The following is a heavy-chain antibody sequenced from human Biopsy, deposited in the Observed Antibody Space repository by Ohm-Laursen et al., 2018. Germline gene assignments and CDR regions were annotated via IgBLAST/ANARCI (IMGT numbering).Heavy chain of an antibody. Sequence: RSLRLSCSASGFNFSAYGMHWVRQAPDKGLEWVALTWGDGSHQYYADSVKGRFTISRDNSKNSLYLHINTLRVEDTAVYYCVTDRLDDITKVRGIMTDWGQGTLVIVSS. CDR2: TWGDGSHQ. CDR1: GFNFSAYG. D-gene: IGHD3-10*01. J-gene: IGHJ4*02. V-gene: IGHV3-33*01. CDR3: VTDRLDDITKVRGIMTD.